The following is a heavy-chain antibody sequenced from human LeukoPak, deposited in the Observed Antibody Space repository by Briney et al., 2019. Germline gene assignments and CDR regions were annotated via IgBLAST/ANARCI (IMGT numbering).Heavy chain of an antibody. V-gene: IGHV1-8*01. D-gene: IGHD2-2*01. Sequence: ASVKVSCKTSGYTFTSFDINWVRQATGQGLEWMGWINPNSGYTYSVQKFQGRVTMTEDTSTDTAYMELSSLRSEDTAVYYCATITKYQLLSPHGMDVWGQGTTVTVSS. J-gene: IGHJ6*02. CDR1: GYTFTSFD. CDR3: ATITKYQLLSPHGMDV. CDR2: INPNSGYT.